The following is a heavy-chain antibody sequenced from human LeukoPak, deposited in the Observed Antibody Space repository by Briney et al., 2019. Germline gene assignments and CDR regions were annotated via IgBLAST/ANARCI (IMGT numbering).Heavy chain of an antibody. J-gene: IGHJ4*02. CDR2: VHHTGST. CDR3: ASLLEWLFS. CDR1: DYSISSGHY. Sequence: SETLSLTCSVSDYSISSGHYWGWIRQPPGKGLEWIGSVHHTGSTFYNPSLMSRVTTSVDRSKNQFSLKLSSVTAADTAVYYCASLLEWLFSWGQGTLVTVSS. V-gene: IGHV4-38-2*02. D-gene: IGHD3-3*01.